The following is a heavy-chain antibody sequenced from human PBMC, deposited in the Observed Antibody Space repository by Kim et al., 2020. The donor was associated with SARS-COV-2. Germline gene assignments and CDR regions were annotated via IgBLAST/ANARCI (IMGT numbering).Heavy chain of an antibody. Sequence: GESLKISCKGFGYTFTSSWIGWMRQMPGKGLEWMGIIYPGDSDTRYSPSFQGQVTISADKSISTAYLQWSSLKASDTAMYYCARRADTAEYFQHWGQGTLLIVSS. V-gene: IGHV5-51*01. J-gene: IGHJ1*01. D-gene: IGHD6-19*01. CDR3: ARRADTAEYFQH. CDR1: GYTFTSSW. CDR2: IYPGDSDT.